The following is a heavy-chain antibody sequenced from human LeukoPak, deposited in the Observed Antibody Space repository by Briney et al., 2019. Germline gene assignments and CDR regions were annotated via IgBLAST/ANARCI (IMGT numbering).Heavy chain of an antibody. J-gene: IGHJ5*02. V-gene: IGHV1-2*04. D-gene: IGHD3-3*01. Sequence: ASVKVSCMASVYTFTGYYMHWVRQAPGQGVAGIGWINPNSGGTSDAQKSQGWATMTRDTSISTAHMELSRLRSDDTAVYSCPREGSYYDFWSGSWFDPWGQGTLVTVSS. CDR2: INPNSGGT. CDR3: PREGSYYDFWSGSWFDP. CDR1: VYTFTGYY.